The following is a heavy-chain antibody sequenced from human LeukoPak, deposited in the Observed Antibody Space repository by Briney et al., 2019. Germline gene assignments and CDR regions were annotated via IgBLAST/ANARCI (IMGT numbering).Heavy chain of an antibody. Sequence: SETLSLTCTVSVGSISSYYWSCIRQPAGKGLEWIGRIYTCGRTNYNPSLKSPVTISLDKSKDQCSLKLSSVTASDPGVYYGAREPVAGTSFDYWGQATLVTVSS. CDR2: IYTCGRT. V-gene: IGHV4-4*07. CDR3: AREPVAGTSFDY. J-gene: IGHJ4*02. CDR1: VGSISSYY. D-gene: IGHD6-19*01.